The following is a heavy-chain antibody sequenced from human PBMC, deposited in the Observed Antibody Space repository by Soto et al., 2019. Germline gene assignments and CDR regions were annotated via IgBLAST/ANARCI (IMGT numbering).Heavy chain of an antibody. CDR2: IYYSGSA. V-gene: IGHV4-39*01. J-gene: IGHJ6*04. CDR1: GGSISGNSYY. D-gene: IGHD3-10*01. Sequence: SETLSLTCTVSGGSISGNSYYWAWIRHPPGKGLEWIGNIYYSGSAYYNPSLKSRVTISVDTSKNQFSLKLSSVTAADTAVYYCARRPRVWFGELGFDDYYGMVVWGKGITVT. CDR3: ARRPRVWFGELGFDDYYGMVV.